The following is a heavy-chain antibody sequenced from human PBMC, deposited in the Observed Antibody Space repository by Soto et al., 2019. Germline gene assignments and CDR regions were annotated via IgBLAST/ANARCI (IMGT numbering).Heavy chain of an antibody. J-gene: IGHJ4*02. CDR3: AIRPHVSCPGVAGGD. CDR2: INHSLIT. Sequence: QVQLQQWGARLLKSSETLSLTCWRWIRQPPGEDLERVGKINHSLITNSNLSLKSRVTNSGDTSKSQLSLRLTSLTAAGTAVLSCAIRPHVSCPGVAGGDWGQVTLVTVSS. V-gene: IGHV4-34*02. D-gene: IGHD6-19*01.